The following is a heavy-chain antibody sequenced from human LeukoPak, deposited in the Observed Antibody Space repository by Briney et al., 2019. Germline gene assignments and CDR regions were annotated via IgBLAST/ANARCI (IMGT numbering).Heavy chain of an antibody. Sequence: SETLSLTCTVSGYSIGSGYYWGWIRQPPGKGLEWIGYIYYSGSTNYNPSLKSRVTISVDTSKNQFSLKLSSVTAADTAVYYCARASYYYDSSGYYYGSYYFDYWGQGTLVTVSS. J-gene: IGHJ4*02. CDR3: ARASYYYDSSGYYYGSYYFDY. CDR2: IYYSGST. D-gene: IGHD3-22*01. V-gene: IGHV4-38-2*02. CDR1: GYSIGSGYY.